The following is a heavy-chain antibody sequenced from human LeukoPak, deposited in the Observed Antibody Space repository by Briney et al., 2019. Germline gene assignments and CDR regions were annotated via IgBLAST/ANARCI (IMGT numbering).Heavy chain of an antibody. J-gene: IGHJ4*02. CDR2: ISSDGSIT. D-gene: IGHD3-10*01. CDR1: GFTFSTYW. Sequence: GESLRLSCAASGFTFSTYWMHWVRQAPGKGLVWVSRISSDGSITGYADSVKGRFTISRDNAKNTLYLQMNSLRAKDTAVYYCARHLNYYLDYWGQGTLVTVSS. CDR3: ARHLNYYLDY. V-gene: IGHV3-74*01.